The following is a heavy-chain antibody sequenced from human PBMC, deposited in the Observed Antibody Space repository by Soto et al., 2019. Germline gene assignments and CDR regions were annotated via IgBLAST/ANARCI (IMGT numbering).Heavy chain of an antibody. CDR3: ARDVILDPIAARPGGGDAFDI. D-gene: IGHD6-6*01. Sequence: SETLSLTCTVSGGSISSGGYYWSWIRQHPGKGLEWIGYIYYSGSTYYNPSLKSRVTISVDTSKNQFSLKLSSVTAADTAVYYCARDVILDPIAARPGGGDAFDIWGQGTMDPVSS. J-gene: IGHJ3*02. CDR2: IYYSGST. CDR1: GGSISSGGYY. V-gene: IGHV4-31*03.